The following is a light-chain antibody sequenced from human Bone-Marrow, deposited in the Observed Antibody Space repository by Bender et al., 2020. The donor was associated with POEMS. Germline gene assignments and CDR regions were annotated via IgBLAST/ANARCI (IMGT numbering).Light chain of an antibody. Sequence: QSALTQPASVSGSPGQSITISCTGSSSDVGNYDVVSWYQQHPGKAPKVMIYEVNRRPPGVSNRFAGSKSGNTASLTISGLQAEDEADYYCCSYGGSNAWVFGGGTKLTVL. J-gene: IGLJ3*02. CDR2: EVN. V-gene: IGLV2-23*02. CDR3: CSYGGSNAWV. CDR1: SSDVGNYDV.